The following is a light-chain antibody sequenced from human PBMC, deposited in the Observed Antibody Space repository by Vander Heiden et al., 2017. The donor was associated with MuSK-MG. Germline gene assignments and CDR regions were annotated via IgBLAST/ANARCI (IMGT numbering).Light chain of an antibody. J-gene: IGLJ1*01. V-gene: IGLV2-11*01. CDR1: SSDVGEYNY. CDR2: DVT. Sequence: QSALTQPRSVSGSPGQSVVLSCTGTSSDVGEYNYVPWYQQYPCKLPKRVIVDVTKRPSGVPERFSGSKSGNTASRKISGLQAEEEADDYCWYYEGSSPPYVVGSGTTVTVL. CDR3: WYYEGSSPPYV.